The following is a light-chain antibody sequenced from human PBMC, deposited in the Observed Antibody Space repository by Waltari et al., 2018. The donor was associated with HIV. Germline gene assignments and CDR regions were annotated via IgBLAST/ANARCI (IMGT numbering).Light chain of an antibody. Sequence: QSVLTQPPSASGTRGQRVTISCSGSSSNIGTNTVNWYQQLPGTAPKLLIYTNNQRPSGVPDRFSGSKSGTSASLAISGLQSEDEADYYCAAWDDSLNGNVFGPGTKVTVL. CDR1: SSNIGTNT. J-gene: IGLJ1*01. CDR3: AAWDDSLNGNV. V-gene: IGLV1-44*01. CDR2: TNN.